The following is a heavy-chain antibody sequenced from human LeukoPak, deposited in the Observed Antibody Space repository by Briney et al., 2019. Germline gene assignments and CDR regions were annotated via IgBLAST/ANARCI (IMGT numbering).Heavy chain of an antibody. V-gene: IGHV4-39*01. J-gene: IGHJ5*02. CDR1: GGSISSSSYY. CDR3: ARHSLRVVLGVVIMSWFDP. Sequence: SETLSLTCTVSGGSISSSSYYWGWIRQPPGKGLEWIGSIYYSGSTYYNPPLKSRVTISVDTSKNQFSLKLSSVTAADTAVYYCARHSLRVVLGVVIMSWFDPWGQGTLVTVSS. D-gene: IGHD3-3*01. CDR2: IYYSGST.